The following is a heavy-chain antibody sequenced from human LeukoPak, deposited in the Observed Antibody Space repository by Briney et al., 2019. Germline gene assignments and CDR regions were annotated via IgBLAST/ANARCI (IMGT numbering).Heavy chain of an antibody. J-gene: IGHJ4*02. Sequence: ASAKVSCKASDTFTSYGISWVRQAPGQGLEWMGWISAYNGNTNYAQKLQGRVTMTTDTSTSTAYMELRSLRSDDTAVYYCARVGYCSSTSCYEDYWGQGTLVTVSS. CDR2: ISAYNGNT. D-gene: IGHD2-2*01. V-gene: IGHV1-18*01. CDR1: DTFTSYG. CDR3: ARVGYCSSTSCYEDY.